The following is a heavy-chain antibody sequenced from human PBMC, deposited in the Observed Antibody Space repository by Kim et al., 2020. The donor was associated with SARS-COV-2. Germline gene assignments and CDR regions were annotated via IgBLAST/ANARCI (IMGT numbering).Heavy chain of an antibody. D-gene: IGHD1-26*01. CDR1: GFTFSSYW. CDR2: IKSDGSST. Sequence: GGSLRLSCAASGFTFSSYWMHWVRQAPGKGLVWVSCIKSDGSSTSYADSVKGRFTISRDNAKNTLYLQMNSLRAEDTAVYYCARDQGGSYGYWGQGTLVTVSS. V-gene: IGHV3-74*01. J-gene: IGHJ4*02. CDR3: ARDQGGSYGY.